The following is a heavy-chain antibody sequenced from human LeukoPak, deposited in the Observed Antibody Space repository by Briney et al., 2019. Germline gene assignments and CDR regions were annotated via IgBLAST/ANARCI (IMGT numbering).Heavy chain of an antibody. CDR1: GGSISSYY. CDR3: ARGLMMAVAGRGEFHY. J-gene: IGHJ4*02. D-gene: IGHD6-13*01. CDR2: IYYSGST. V-gene: IGHV4-59*01. Sequence: PSETLSLTCIVSGGSISSYYWSWIRQPPGKGLEWIGYIYYSGSTNYNLSLKSRVTISVDTSKNQFSLKLSSVTAADTAVYYCARGLMMAVAGRGEFHYWGQGTLVTVSS.